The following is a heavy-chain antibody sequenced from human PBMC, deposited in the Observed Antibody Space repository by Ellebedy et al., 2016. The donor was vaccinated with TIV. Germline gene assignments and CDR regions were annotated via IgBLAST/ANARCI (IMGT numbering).Heavy chain of an antibody. D-gene: IGHD3-22*01. CDR1: GYTFTSYY. J-gene: IGHJ4*02. CDR3: ARVPARSGVSIVVVGEPFDY. Sequence: AASVKVSCKASGYTFTSYYMHWVRQAPGQGLEWMGIINPSGGSTSYAQKLQGRVTMTTDTSTSTAYMELRSLRSDDTAVYYCARVPARSGVSIVVVGEPFDYWGQGTLVTVSS. CDR2: INPSGGST. V-gene: IGHV1-46*01.